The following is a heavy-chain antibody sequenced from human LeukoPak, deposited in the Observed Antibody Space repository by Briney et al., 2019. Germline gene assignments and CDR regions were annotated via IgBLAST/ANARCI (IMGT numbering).Heavy chain of an antibody. Sequence: GGSLRLSCAASGITLSGYHMHCVRQSTGKGLEWVSGIGSAGDTYYAGSVKGRFTISREDAKKFLYLQMNSLRAGDTAVYYCVRGIGNYYDSGAADCWGQGTLVTVSS. CDR1: GITLSGYH. D-gene: IGHD3-10*01. J-gene: IGHJ4*02. CDR3: VRGIGNYYDSGAADC. V-gene: IGHV3-13*04. CDR2: IGSAGDT.